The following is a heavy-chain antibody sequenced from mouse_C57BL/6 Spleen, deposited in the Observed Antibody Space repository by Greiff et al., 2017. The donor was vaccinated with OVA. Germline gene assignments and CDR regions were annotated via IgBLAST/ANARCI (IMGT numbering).Heavy chain of an antibody. CDR1: GYTFTSYW. V-gene: IGHV1-50*01. CDR3: AREINGSRAY. D-gene: IGHD1-1*01. CDR2: IDPSDSYT. Sequence: QVQLQQPGAELVMPGASVKLSCKASGYTFTSYWMQWVKQRPGQGLEWIGEIDPSDSYTNYNQKFKGKATLTVDTSSSTAYMQLSSLTSEDSAVYYCAREINGSRAYWGQGTLVTVSA. J-gene: IGHJ3*01.